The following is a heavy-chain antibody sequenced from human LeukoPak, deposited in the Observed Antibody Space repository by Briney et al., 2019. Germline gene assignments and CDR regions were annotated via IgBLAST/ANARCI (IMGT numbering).Heavy chain of an antibody. D-gene: IGHD3-22*01. CDR3: ARGRLGSVVFEGYYYFMDV. CDR1: GGSFNDYF. Sequence: SETLSLTCAVYGGSFNDYFWTWIRQPPGKGLEWIGEVYNGGSTNYNPSLKGRVIISVDTSKNQFSLRLSSVTAANTAVYYCARGRLGSVVFEGYYYFMDVWGKGTTVTVSS. J-gene: IGHJ6*03. V-gene: IGHV4-34*01. CDR2: VYNGGST.